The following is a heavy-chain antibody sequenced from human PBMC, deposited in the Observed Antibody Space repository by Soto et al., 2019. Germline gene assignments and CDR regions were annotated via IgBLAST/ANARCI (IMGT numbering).Heavy chain of an antibody. CDR3: GHLRAAFGGFWGVRGWRCNWFDP. Sequence: QITLKESGPTLVQPTQTLTLTCTFSGFSLSTSGVGVGWIRQPPGKALEWLALIYWDDGKRYSPSLKSRLTISKDRSKHQEVLTRPNMDPADTATYYCGHLRAAFGGFWGVRGWRCNWFDPWGQGTLVNVSS. J-gene: IGHJ5*02. CDR1: GFSLSTSGVG. V-gene: IGHV2-5*02. CDR2: IYWDDGK. D-gene: IGHD3-10*02.